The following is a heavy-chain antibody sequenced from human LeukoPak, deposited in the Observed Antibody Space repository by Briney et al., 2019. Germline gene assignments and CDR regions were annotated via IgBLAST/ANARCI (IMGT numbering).Heavy chain of an antibody. Sequence: PGGSLRLSCAASGFTFSSYSMNWVRQAPGKGLEWVSSISSSSSYIYYADSVKGRFTISRDNAKNSLYLQMNSLRAEDTALYYCARDLGLYSSSLGWFDPWGQGTLVTVSS. J-gene: IGHJ5*02. D-gene: IGHD6-13*01. CDR3: ARDLGLYSSSLGWFDP. CDR1: GFTFSSYS. CDR2: ISSSSSYI. V-gene: IGHV3-21*04.